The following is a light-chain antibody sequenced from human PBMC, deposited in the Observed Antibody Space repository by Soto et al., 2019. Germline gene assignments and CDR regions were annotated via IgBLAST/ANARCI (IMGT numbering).Light chain of an antibody. CDR1: SSNIGADYD. CDR2: NHN. V-gene: IGLV1-40*01. CDR3: QSYDSNLSSWV. J-gene: IGLJ3*02. Sequence: QSVLTQPPSVSGAPGQRVIISCTGSSSNIGADYDVHWYQHLPRTAPKLLISNHNKRPSGVPDRFSVSKSGTSASLAITGLQAEDESDYYCQSYDSNLSSWVFGGGTQRTVL.